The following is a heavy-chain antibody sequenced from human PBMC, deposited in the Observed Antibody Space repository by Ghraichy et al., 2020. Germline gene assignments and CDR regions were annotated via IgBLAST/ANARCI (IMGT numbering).Heavy chain of an antibody. CDR2: IIPIFGTA. CDR3: ASSPFVAVAGLIRYGMDV. D-gene: IGHD6-19*01. J-gene: IGHJ6*02. Sequence: SVKVSCKASGGTFSSYAISWVRQAPGQGLEWMGGIIPIFGTANYAQKFQGRVTITADESTSTAYMELSSLRSEDTAVYYCASSPFVAVAGLIRYGMDVWGQGTTVTVSS. CDR1: GGTFSSYA. V-gene: IGHV1-69*13.